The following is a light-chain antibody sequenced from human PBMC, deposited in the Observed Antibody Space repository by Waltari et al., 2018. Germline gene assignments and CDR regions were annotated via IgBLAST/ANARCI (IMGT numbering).Light chain of an antibody. J-gene: IGKJ1*01. Sequence: DIQMAQSPSSLSASVGDRVTITCRASQFINTYLNWYQYRPGEAPKLLIYDASVLESGVPSRFSGSGSATDFTLTISSLQPEDIGTYYCQQSFSNPPWTFGQGTKVEV. CDR2: DAS. CDR1: QFINTY. V-gene: IGKV1-39*01. CDR3: QQSFSNPPWT.